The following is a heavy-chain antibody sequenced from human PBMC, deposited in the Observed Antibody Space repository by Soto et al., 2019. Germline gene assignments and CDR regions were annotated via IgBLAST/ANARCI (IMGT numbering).Heavy chain of an antibody. CDR2: IGISGTPV. Sequence: PGGSLRLSCAASGLTFSNYGMSRVRQAPGKGLEWVSPIGISGTPVYYADSVKGRFTISRDNGKNSLYLQMNSLRAEDTAVYYCVRAPEQRPIDFWGHGSLVTVSS. CDR3: VRAPEQRPIDF. CDR1: GLTFSNYG. V-gene: IGHV3-48*01. J-gene: IGHJ4*01. D-gene: IGHD6-19*01.